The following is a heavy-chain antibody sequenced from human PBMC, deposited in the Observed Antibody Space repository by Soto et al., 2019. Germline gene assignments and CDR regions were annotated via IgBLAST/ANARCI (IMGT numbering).Heavy chain of an antibody. Sequence: QVQLVQSGAKVKKPGSSVKVSCKASGGIFSTYAISWLRQAPGQGLEWMGCIIPLFGTPNYAQRFQGRVTITADESTSTAYMELSRLRSVDTAVYYCARDRDDYGSGNYYNHIDFWGQGTLVTVSS. CDR1: GGIFSTYA. D-gene: IGHD3-10*01. V-gene: IGHV1-69*01. CDR2: IIPLFGTP. CDR3: ARDRDDYGSGNYYNHIDF. J-gene: IGHJ4*02.